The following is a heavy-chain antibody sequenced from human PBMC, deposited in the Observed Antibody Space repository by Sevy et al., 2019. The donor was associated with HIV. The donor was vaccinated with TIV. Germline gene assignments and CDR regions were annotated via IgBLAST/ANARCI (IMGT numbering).Heavy chain of an antibody. D-gene: IGHD3-3*01. Sequence: GSLRLSCSGSGFSFSNSAMNWVRQTPGKGLKYVSAISSDGVSTYYTDSVRGGFTISRDNSKNTLYLQMSSLRVEDTAVYYCGKGPDYNFWGGDYGMDVWGQGTTVTVSS. V-gene: IGHV3-64D*06. J-gene: IGHJ6*02. CDR1: GFSFSNSA. CDR2: ISSDGVST. CDR3: GKGPDYNFWGGDYGMDV.